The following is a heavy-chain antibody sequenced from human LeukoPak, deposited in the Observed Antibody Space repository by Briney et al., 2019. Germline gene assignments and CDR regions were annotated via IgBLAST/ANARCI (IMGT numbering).Heavy chain of an antibody. CDR3: ARRGAAAGKRNWFDP. Sequence: SETPSLTCTVSGGSISSYYWSWIRQPPGKGLEWIGYIYYSGSTNYSPSLKSRVTISVDTSKNQFSLKLSSVTAADTAVYYCARRGAAAGKRNWFDPWGQGTLVTVSS. D-gene: IGHD6-13*01. J-gene: IGHJ5*02. CDR1: GGSISSYY. V-gene: IGHV4-59*08. CDR2: IYYSGST.